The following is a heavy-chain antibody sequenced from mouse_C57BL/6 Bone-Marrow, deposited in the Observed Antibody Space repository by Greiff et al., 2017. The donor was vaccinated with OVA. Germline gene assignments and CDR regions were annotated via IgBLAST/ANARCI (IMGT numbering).Heavy chain of an antibody. CDR1: GYTFTSYG. V-gene: IGHV1-81*01. CDR2: IYPRSGNT. CDR3: ATQGDY. J-gene: IGHJ4*01. Sequence: VKLQESGAELARPGASVKLSCKASGYTFTSYGISWVKQRTGQGLEWIGEIYPRSGNTYYNEKFKGKATLTADKSSSTAYMELRSLTSEDSAVYFCATQGDYWGQGTSVTVSS.